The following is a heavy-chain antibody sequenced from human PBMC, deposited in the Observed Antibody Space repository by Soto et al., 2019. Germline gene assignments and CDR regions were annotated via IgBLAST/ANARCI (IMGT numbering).Heavy chain of an antibody. CDR3: ARVSDSREYYYDSSGYYYGGFDP. V-gene: IGHV1-69*06. D-gene: IGHD3-22*01. CDR2: IIPIIGTA. J-gene: IGHJ5*02. CDR1: GGTFSSYA. Sequence: SVKVSCKASGGTFSSYAISWVRQAPGQGLEWMRGIIPIIGTANYAQKFQCRVTMTGNKSTSTAYMELSSLRSEDTARYYCARVSDSREYYYDSSGYYYGGFDPWGQGTLVTVSS.